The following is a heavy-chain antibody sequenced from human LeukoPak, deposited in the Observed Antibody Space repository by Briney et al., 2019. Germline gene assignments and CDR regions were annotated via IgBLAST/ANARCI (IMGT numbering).Heavy chain of an antibody. D-gene: IGHD3-22*01. CDR3: ARDPRDYYDSSGYYLFDY. V-gene: IGHV1-18*01. Sequence: GASVKVSCTASGYTFTSYGISWVRQAPGQGLEWMGWISAYNGNTNYAQKLQGRVTMTTDTSTSTAYMELRSLRSDDTAVYYCARDPRDYYDSSGYYLFDYWGQGTLVTVSS. CDR2: ISAYNGNT. CDR1: GYTFTSYG. J-gene: IGHJ4*02.